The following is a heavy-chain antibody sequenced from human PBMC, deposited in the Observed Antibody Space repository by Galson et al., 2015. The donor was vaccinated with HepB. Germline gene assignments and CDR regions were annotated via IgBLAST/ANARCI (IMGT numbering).Heavy chain of an antibody. CDR2: IYPGDSDT. CDR1: GYSFTKYW. Sequence: QSGAEVKKPGESLKISCKGSGYSFTKYWIGWVRQMPGKGLEWMGIIYPGDSDTRYSTSFQGQVTISADKSINTAYLQWRSLKASGTAMYYCAGCNRYCSSTSCHGYFDYWGQGTLVTVSS. J-gene: IGHJ4*02. V-gene: IGHV5-51*03. CDR3: AGCNRYCSSTSCHGYFDY. D-gene: IGHD2-2*01.